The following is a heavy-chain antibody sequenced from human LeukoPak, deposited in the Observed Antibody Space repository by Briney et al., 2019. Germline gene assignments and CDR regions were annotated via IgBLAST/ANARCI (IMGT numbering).Heavy chain of an antibody. CDR2: INHSGST. D-gene: IGHD1-26*01. Sequence: PSETLSLTCTVSGGSISSYYWSWIRQPPGKGLEWIGEINHSGSTNYNPSLKSRVTISVDTSKNQFSLKLSSVTAADTAVYYCPRGSEWDLLGSCDYWGQGTLVTVSS. V-gene: IGHV4-34*01. J-gene: IGHJ4*02. CDR3: PRGSEWDLLGSCDY. CDR1: GGSISSYY.